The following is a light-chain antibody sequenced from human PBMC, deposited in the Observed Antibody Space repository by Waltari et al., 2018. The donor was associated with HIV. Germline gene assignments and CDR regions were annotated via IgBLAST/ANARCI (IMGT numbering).Light chain of an antibody. CDR3: QAWDSSTVL. CDR2: QDT. Sequence: SYDLTQPPSVSVSPGQTASITCSGDKLGNKYACWYQQKPGQSPVLVIYQDTKRPPGIPDRFSGSHCWNTATLTVSGTQAMDEADYYCQAWDSSTVLFGGGTTLTVL. V-gene: IGLV3-1*01. CDR1: KLGNKY. J-gene: IGLJ2*01.